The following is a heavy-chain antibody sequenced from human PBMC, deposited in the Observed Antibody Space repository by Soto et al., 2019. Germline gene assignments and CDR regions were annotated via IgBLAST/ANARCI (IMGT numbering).Heavy chain of an antibody. D-gene: IGHD3-9*01. Sequence: GGSLRLSCAASRLTFRSYAMHWVRQDPGKGLEWVAVISYDGSNKYYADSVKGRFTISRDNSKNTLNLQMHSLRAEDTAVYYCVKTRYFDPPGTFDSWGLGTLVTV. CDR1: RLTFRSYA. J-gene: IGHJ4*02. CDR2: ISYDGSNK. V-gene: IGHV3-30-3*02. CDR3: VKTRYFDPPGTFDS.